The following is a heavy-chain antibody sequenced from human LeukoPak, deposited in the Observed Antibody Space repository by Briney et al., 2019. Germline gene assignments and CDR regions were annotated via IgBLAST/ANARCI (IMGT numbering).Heavy chain of an antibody. CDR3: AKAGYSSCLDY. D-gene: IGHD6-13*01. Sequence: PGGSLRLSCAASGFTFSSYGMHWVRQAPGKGLEWVAVISYDGSNKYYADSVKGRFTISRDNSKNTLCLQMNSLRAEDTAVYYCAKAGYSSCLDYWGQGTLVTVSS. J-gene: IGHJ4*02. CDR2: ISYDGSNK. CDR1: GFTFSSYG. V-gene: IGHV3-30*18.